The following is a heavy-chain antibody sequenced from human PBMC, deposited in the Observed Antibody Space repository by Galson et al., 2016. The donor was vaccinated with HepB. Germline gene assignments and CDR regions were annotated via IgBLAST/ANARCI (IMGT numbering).Heavy chain of an antibody. Sequence: SLRLSCAASGFNFADAWMNWVRQAPGKGLEWVGRIKSKTAVGTTDYAAPVKGRFTISRDDSKNTLYLQMNSRKTEDTAIDYCVTRGGENNWGLGTLVTVSS. CDR2: IKSKTAVGTT. J-gene: IGHJ4*02. V-gene: IGHV3-15*01. CDR1: GFNFADAW. CDR3: VTRGGENN. D-gene: IGHD2-21*01.